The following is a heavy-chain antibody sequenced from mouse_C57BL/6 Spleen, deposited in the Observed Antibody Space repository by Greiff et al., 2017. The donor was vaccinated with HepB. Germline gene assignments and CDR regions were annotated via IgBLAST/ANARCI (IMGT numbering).Heavy chain of an antibody. J-gene: IGHJ3*01. CDR2: ISDGGSYT. D-gene: IGHD3-2*02. Sequence: EVKLMESGGGLVKPGGSLKLSCAASGFTFSSYAMSWVRQTPEKRLEWVATISDGGSYTYYPDNVKGRFTISRDNAKNNLYLQMSHLKSEDTAMYYCARGNSSGYEFAYWGQGTLVTVSA. V-gene: IGHV5-4*03. CDR3: ARGNSSGYEFAY. CDR1: GFTFSSYA.